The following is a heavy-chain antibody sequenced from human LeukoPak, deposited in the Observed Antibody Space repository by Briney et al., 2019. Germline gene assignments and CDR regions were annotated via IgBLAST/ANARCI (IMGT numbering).Heavy chain of an antibody. CDR1: GGPFSGYY. V-gene: IGHV4-34*01. D-gene: IGHD4-17*01. Sequence: SETLSLTCAVYGGPFSGYYWSWIRQPPGKGLEWIGEINHSGSTNYNPSLKSRVTISVDTSKNQFSLKLSSVTAADTAVYYCARYTTVTTFDYWGQGTLVTVSS. J-gene: IGHJ4*02. CDR3: ARYTTVTTFDY. CDR2: INHSGST.